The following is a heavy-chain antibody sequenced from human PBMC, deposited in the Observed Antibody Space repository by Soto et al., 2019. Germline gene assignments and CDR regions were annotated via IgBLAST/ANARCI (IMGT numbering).Heavy chain of an antibody. V-gene: IGHV1-69*13. CDR3: ARASASGVVVADFDY. CDR1: GGTFSSYA. D-gene: IGHD6-19*01. J-gene: IGHJ4*02. Sequence: SVKVSCKASGGTFSSYAISWVRQAPGQGLEWMGGIIPIFGTANYAQKFQGRVTITADESTSTAYMELSSLRSEDTAVYYCARASASGVVVADFDYWGQGTLVTVSS. CDR2: IIPIFGTA.